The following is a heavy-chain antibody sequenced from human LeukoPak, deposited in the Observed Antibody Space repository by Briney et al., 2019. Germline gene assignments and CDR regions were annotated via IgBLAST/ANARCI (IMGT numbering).Heavy chain of an antibody. D-gene: IGHD6-13*01. V-gene: IGHV4-4*02. Sequence: PSGTLSLTCAVSGGSISSSNWWSWVRQPPGKGLEWIGEIYHSGSTNYNPSLKSRVTISVDKSKNQFSLKLSSVTAADTAVYYCARDFPYLSLRYSSLRYFDYWGQGTLVTVSS. CDR3: ARDFPYLSLRYSSLRYFDY. CDR1: GGSISSSNW. CDR2: IYHSGST. J-gene: IGHJ4*02.